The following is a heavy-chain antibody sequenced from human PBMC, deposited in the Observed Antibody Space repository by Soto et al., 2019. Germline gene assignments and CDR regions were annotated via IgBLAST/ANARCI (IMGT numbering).Heavy chain of an antibody. CDR3: ARVDTARRQQPGY. J-gene: IGHJ4*02. CDR1: GYTFTGYY. D-gene: IGHD5-18*01. V-gene: IGHV1-2*02. CDR2: INPNSGGT. Sequence: ASVKFSCKSSGYTFTGYYMHWVRQAPGQGLDWMGWINPNSGGTNYSQKFQGRVTMTRDTSISTAYMELSRLRSDDTAVYYCARVDTARRQQPGYWGQGTLVTVSS.